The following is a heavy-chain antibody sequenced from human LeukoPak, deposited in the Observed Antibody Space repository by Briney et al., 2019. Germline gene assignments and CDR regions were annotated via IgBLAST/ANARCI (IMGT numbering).Heavy chain of an antibody. J-gene: IGHJ4*02. CDR1: GFTFSSYS. CDR3: AREADAGASIAAAGMGY. CDR2: ISSSSSYI. Sequence: GGSLRLSCAAPGFTFSSYSMNWVRQAPGKGLEWVSSISSSSSYIYYADSVKGRFTISRDNAKNSLYLQMNSLRAEDTAVYYCAREADAGASIAAAGMGYWGQGTLVTVSS. D-gene: IGHD6-13*01. V-gene: IGHV3-21*01.